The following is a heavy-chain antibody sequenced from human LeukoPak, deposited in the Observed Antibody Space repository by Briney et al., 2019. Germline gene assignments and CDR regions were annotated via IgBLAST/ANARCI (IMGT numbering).Heavy chain of an antibody. Sequence: SETLSLTCTVSGGSISSGDYYWSWIRQPPGKGLEWIGYIYYSGSTYYNPSLKSRVTISVDTSKNQFSLKLSSVTAADTAVYYCARDQALRYGSGSYRLYYYYGMDVWGRGTTVTVSS. CDR2: IYYSGST. D-gene: IGHD3-10*01. V-gene: IGHV4-30-4*01. CDR3: ARDQALRYGSGSYRLYYYYGMDV. J-gene: IGHJ6*02. CDR1: GGSISSGDYY.